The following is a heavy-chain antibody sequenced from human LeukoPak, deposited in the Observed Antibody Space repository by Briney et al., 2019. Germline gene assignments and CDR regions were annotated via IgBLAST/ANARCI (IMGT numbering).Heavy chain of an antibody. D-gene: IGHD5-12*01. CDR1: GGSISSSNW. CDR3: ARYSGYDYWFDP. V-gene: IGHV4-4*02. Sequence: SGTLSLTCAVSGGSISSSNWWSWVRQPPGKGLEWIGEIYHSGSTNYNPSLKSRVTISVDTSKNQFSLKLSSVTAADTAVYYCARYSGYDYWFDPWGQGTLVTVSS. CDR2: IYHSGST. J-gene: IGHJ5*02.